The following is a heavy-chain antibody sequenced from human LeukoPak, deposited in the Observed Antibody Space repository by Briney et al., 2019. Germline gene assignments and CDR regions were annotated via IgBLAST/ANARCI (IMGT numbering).Heavy chain of an antibody. J-gene: IGHJ3*02. CDR3: AWQWLVLGAFDI. V-gene: IGHV3-23*01. CDR1: GFIFSSYD. Sequence: GGSLRLSCAASGFIFSSYDMHWVRQATGKGLEWVSAISGCGGSTYYADSVKGRFTVSRDNSKNTLYLQMNSLRAEDTAVYYCAWQWLVLGAFDIWGQGTMVTVSS. D-gene: IGHD6-19*01. CDR2: ISGCGGST.